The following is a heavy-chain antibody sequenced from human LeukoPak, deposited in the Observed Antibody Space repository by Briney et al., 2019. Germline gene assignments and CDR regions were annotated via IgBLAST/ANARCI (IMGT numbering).Heavy chain of an antibody. CDR1: GFTFSNYG. D-gene: IGHD3-10*01. V-gene: IGHV3-21*06. Sequence: GGSLRLSCEASGFTFSNYGMNWVRQAPGKGLEWVSFTDTSGRYVYYGDSVKGRFTISRDNAKNLLFLQMNGLRAEDTALYYCARGRSITLLRGVAMSDGFDIWGQGAMVAVSS. J-gene: IGHJ3*02. CDR2: TDTSGRYV. CDR3: ARGRSITLLRGVAMSDGFDI.